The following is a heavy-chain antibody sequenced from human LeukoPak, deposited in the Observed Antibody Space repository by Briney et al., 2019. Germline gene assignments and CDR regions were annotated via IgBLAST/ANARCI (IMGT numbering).Heavy chain of an antibody. V-gene: IGHV3-21*01. CDR3: ARHQAVTSFDY. CDR1: GFTFSSYS. J-gene: IGHJ4*02. D-gene: IGHD4-11*01. Sequence: GGSLRLSCADSGFTFSSYSMNWVRQAPGKGLEWVSSISSSSSYIYYADSVKGRFTISRDNAQNSLYLQMNSLRAEDTAVYYCARHQAVTSFDYWGQGTLVTVSS. CDR2: ISSSSSYI.